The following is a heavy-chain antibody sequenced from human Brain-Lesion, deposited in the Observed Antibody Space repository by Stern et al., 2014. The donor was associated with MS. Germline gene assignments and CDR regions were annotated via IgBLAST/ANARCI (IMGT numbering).Heavy chain of an antibody. Sequence: MQLVESGPGLVKPSQTLSLSCTVSGGSISSGGYYWSWIRQPAGKGLEWIGRIFNSGSTSHNPSLQSRVTISIATAKNQISLRRNPITAADTAVYYCARGRVVPGFQYYATDVWGQGTTVIVSS. CDR1: GGSISSGGYY. D-gene: IGHD2-2*01. V-gene: IGHV4-61*02. J-gene: IGHJ6*02. CDR3: ARGRVVPGFQYYATDV. CDR2: IFNSGST.